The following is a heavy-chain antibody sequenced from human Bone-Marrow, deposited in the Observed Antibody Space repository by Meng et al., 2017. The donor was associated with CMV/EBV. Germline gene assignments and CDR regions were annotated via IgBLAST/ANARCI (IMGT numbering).Heavy chain of an antibody. CDR1: GYTFTGYY. D-gene: IGHD1-26*01. CDR3: ARSRKEERGSYFDY. V-gene: IGHV1-2*02. J-gene: IGHJ4*02. CDR2: INPNSGGT. Sequence: ASVKVSCKASGYTFTGYYMHWVRQAPGQGLEWMGWINPNSGGTNYAQKFQGRVTMTRDTSISTAYMELSRLRSDDTAVYYCARSRKEERGSYFDYWGQGTLVTVSS.